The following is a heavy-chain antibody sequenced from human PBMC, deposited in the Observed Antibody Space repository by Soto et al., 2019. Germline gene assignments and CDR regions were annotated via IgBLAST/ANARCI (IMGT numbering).Heavy chain of an antibody. D-gene: IGHD5-12*01. V-gene: IGHV3-23*01. Sequence: PGGSLRLSCAASGFSFSSYAMVWVRQAPGKGLEWVSVISARGGSLYFADSVKGRFTISRDNSKNVLSLEMNSLRAEDTATYFCAKSSIEYSASVDNWGQGTLVTVSS. CDR3: AKSSIEYSASVDN. CDR2: ISARGGSL. CDR1: GFSFSSYA. J-gene: IGHJ4*02.